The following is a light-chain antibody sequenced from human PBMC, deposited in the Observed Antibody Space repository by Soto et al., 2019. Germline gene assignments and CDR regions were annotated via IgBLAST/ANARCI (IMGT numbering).Light chain of an antibody. CDR1: QSVSSY. J-gene: IGKJ1*01. V-gene: IGKV3-11*01. CDR2: EAS. CDR3: QQYDSYRS. Sequence: EIVLTQSPATLSLSPGERATLSCRASQSVSSYLAWYQQKPGQAPRLLIYEASNRATGIPARFSGSGSGTEFTLTITSLQADDFATYYCQQYDSYRSFGLGTRVETK.